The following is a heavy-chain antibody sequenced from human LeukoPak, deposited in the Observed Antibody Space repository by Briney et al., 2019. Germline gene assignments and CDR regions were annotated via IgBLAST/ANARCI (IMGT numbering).Heavy chain of an antibody. CDR1: GITFNVDT. D-gene: IGHD2-15*01. Sequence: GGSLRLSCAASGITFNVDTMNWVRQAPGKGLEWVSSISSSSRHIHYADSVKGRFTISRDNAKNSLFLQMNSLRAEDTAVYYCVRDNPRCCGVVPANIDDYWGQGTLVTVSS. CDR2: ISSSSRHI. J-gene: IGHJ4*02. CDR3: VRDNPRCCGVVPANIDDY. V-gene: IGHV3-21*01.